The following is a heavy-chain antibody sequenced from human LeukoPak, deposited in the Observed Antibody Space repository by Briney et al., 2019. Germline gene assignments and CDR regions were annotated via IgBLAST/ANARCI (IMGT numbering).Heavy chain of an antibody. J-gene: IGHJ4*02. D-gene: IGHD3-22*01. CDR3: ARVLHRRNYDSSVYYGY. CDR1: GFTFSSYG. CDR2: IQNDGSNE. Sequence: GGSLRLSCAASGFTFSSYGMHWVRQAPGKGLEWVAYIQNDGSNEQYADSVKGRFSISRDSSKNILYLQMNSLRAEDTAVYYCARVLHRRNYDSSVYYGYWGQGTLVTVSS. V-gene: IGHV3-30*02.